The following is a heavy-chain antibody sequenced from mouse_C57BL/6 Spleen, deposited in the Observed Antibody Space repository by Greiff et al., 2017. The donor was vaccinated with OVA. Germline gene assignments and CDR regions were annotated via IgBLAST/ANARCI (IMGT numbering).Heavy chain of an antibody. CDR3: AIDDGYPYFDY. CDR1: GYTFTSYW. CDR2: IHPSDSDT. J-gene: IGHJ2*01. Sequence: QVQLKQPGAELVKPGASVKVSCKASGYTFTSYWMHWVKQRPGQGLEWIGRIHPSDSDTNYNQKFKGKATLTVDKSSSTAYMQLSSLTSEDSAVYYCAIDDGYPYFDYWGQGTTLTVSS. V-gene: IGHV1-74*01. D-gene: IGHD2-3*01.